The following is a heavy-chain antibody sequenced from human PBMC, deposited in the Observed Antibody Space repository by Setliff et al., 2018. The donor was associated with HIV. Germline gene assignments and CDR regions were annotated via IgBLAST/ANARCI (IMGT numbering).Heavy chain of an antibody. CDR2: IYDSGSP. CDR1: GGSTSNEY. V-gene: IGHV4-59*01. CDR3: ARVYYFDSSGYYQWGDVFDI. D-gene: IGHD3-22*01. J-gene: IGHJ3*02. Sequence: SETLSLTCTVSGGSTSNEYWSWIRQPPGKGLEWIGYIYDSGSPKYNPSLKSRVTISIDTSKSQISLKLTSVTAADTAMYHCARVYYFDSSGYYQWGDVFDIWGQGTMVTVSS.